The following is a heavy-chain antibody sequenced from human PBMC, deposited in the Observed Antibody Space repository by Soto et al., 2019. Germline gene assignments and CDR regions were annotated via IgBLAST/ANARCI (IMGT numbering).Heavy chain of an antibody. CDR2: IYPGDSNT. D-gene: IGHD2-2*02. J-gene: IGHJ6*02. CDR1: GYSFTSYW. Sequence: GESLKISCKGSGYSFTSYWIGWVRQMPGKGLECMGIIYPGDSNTKYSPSFQGQVTISADRSITTAYLQWSSLQASDTAVYYCVRLGLYGNDWDGMDVWGQGTTVTVSS. CDR3: VRLGLYGNDWDGMDV. V-gene: IGHV5-51*01.